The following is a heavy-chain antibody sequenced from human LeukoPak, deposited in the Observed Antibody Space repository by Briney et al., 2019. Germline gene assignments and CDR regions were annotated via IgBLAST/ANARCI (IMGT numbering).Heavy chain of an antibody. D-gene: IGHD3-22*01. CDR1: GGTFSSYA. V-gene: IGHV1-69*04. CDR2: IIPILGIA. CDR3: ARVSLPDSSGYEDY. Sequence: GASVKVSCKASGGTFSSYAISWVRQAPGQGLEWMGRIIPILGIANYAQKFQGRVTITADKSTSTAYMELSSLRSEDTAVYYSARVSLPDSSGYEDYWGQGTLVTVSS. J-gene: IGHJ4*02.